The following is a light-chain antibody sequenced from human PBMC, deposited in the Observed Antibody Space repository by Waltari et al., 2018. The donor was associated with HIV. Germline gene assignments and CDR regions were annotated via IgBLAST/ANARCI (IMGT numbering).Light chain of an antibody. V-gene: IGLV10-54*01. J-gene: IGLJ3*02. CDR3: SAWDSSLSAWV. Sequence: QAGLTQPPSVSKGLRQTATLTCTGNSNNVGYQGAAWLQQHQGHPPKLLSYRNNNRPSGISERLSASRSGNTASLPSTGLQPEDEADYYCSAWDSSLSAWVFGGGTKLTVL. CDR1: SNNVGYQG. CDR2: RNN.